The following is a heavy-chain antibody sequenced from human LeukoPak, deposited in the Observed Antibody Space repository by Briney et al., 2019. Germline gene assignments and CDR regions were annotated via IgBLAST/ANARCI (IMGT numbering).Heavy chain of an antibody. Sequence: GGSLRLSCAASGFTFSDYYMSWIRQAPGKGLEWVSYISSSGSTIYYADSVKGRFTISRDNAKNSLYLQMNSLRAEDTAVYYCARRDSGYCSSTSCYTSGVFAFDFWGQGTMVTVSS. J-gene: IGHJ3*01. D-gene: IGHD2-2*02. CDR3: ARRDSGYCSSTSCYTSGVFAFDF. CDR1: GFTFSDYY. V-gene: IGHV3-11*04. CDR2: ISSSGSTI.